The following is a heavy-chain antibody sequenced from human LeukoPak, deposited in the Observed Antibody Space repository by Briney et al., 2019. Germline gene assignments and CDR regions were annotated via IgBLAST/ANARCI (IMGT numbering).Heavy chain of an antibody. CDR3: ARGLHGDYGYFDY. CDR2: VIPMFATA. J-gene: IGHJ4*02. D-gene: IGHD4-17*01. CDR1: GGTFSSYA. Sequence: SVKVSCRASGGTFSSYAISWVRQAPGQGLEWMGGVIPMFATANYAPKFQDRVTITADESTSTAYMELRSLRSEDTAVYHCARGLHGDYGYFDYWGQGTLVTVSS. V-gene: IGHV1-69*13.